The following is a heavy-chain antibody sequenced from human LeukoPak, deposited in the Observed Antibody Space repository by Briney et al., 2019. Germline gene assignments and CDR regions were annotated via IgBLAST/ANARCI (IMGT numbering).Heavy chain of an antibody. J-gene: IGHJ4*02. CDR1: GGSFSGYY. D-gene: IGHD4-17*01. V-gene: IGHV4-34*01. CDR2: IYYSGST. CDR3: ARGSTVTTSFDY. Sequence: PSETLSLTCAVYGGSFSGYYRSWIRQPPGKGLEWIGSIYYSGSTYYNPSLKSRVTISVDTSKNQFSLKLSSVTAADTAVYYCARGSTVTTSFDYWGQGTLVTVSS.